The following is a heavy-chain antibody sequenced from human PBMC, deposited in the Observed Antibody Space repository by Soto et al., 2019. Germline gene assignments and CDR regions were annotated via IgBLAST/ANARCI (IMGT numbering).Heavy chain of an antibody. J-gene: IGHJ4*02. V-gene: IGHV3-23*01. CDR2: ISASGGST. D-gene: IGHD5-18*01. CDR1: GFPFSSSA. Sequence: GGSLRLSCAASGFPFSSSAMSWVRQAPGKGLEWLSAISASGGSTYYTDSVKGRFSISRDNSKNTLYLQMNSLRAEDTAVYYCAKEDHSSGFFDYWGQGTLVTVSS. CDR3: AKEDHSSGFFDY.